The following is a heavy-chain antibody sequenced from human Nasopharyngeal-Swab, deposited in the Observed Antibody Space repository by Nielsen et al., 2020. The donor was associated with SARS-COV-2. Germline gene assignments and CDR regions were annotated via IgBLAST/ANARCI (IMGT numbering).Heavy chain of an antibody. V-gene: IGHV4-39*01. CDR1: GGSISGSSFF. CDR2: IYYSAIT. J-gene: IGHJ3*01. CDR3: AKPRRYNWFFDAYDL. Sequence: SETLSLTCTVSGGSISGSSFFWAWIRQSPGKGLDWIGAIYYSAITHYNPSLKSRVTISVDTSKNQFSLKLSSVTAADTAVYYCAKPRRYNWFFDAYDLWGPGTRVTVST. D-gene: IGHD1-1*01.